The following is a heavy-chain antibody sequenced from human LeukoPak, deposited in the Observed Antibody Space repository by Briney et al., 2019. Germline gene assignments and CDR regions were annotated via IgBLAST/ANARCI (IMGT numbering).Heavy chain of an antibody. CDR1: GYTFSSYA. D-gene: IGHD2-2*02. CDR3: AKGSQLIPYYCFDP. Sequence: GGSLTLPCAASGYTFSSYAMTWVRQAPGKGLEWVSGISGSGGSTYYADSVKGRFTISRDNSKNTVYLQINSLRAEDTALYYCAKGSQLIPYYCFDPWGQGTLVTVSS. CDR2: ISGSGGST. J-gene: IGHJ5*02. V-gene: IGHV3-23*01.